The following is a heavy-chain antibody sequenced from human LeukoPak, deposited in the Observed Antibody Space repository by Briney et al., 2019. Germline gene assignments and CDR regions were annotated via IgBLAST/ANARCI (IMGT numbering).Heavy chain of an antibody. CDR2: ISGSGGST. CDR1: GFTFSSYA. Sequence: GGSLRLSCAASGFTFSSYAMSWVRQAPGKGLEWVSAISGSGGSTYYADSVKGRFTISRDNSKNTLYLQMYSLRAEDTAVYYCAKCRGGGIAAAGNYWGQGTLVTVSS. D-gene: IGHD6-13*01. J-gene: IGHJ4*02. CDR3: AKCRGGGIAAAGNY. V-gene: IGHV3-23*01.